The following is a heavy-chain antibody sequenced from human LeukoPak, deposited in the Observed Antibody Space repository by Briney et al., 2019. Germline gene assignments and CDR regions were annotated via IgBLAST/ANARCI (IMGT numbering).Heavy chain of an antibody. CDR3: ARENVGANMAPNY. J-gene: IGHJ4*02. V-gene: IGHV4-39*07. CDR1: GGSISSSSYY. Sequence: SETLSLTCTVSGGSISSSSYYWGWIRQPPGKGLEWIGSIYHSGSTYYNPSLKSRVTISVDTSKNQFSLKLSSVTAADTAVYYCARENVGANMAPNYWGQGTLVTVSS. D-gene: IGHD1-26*01. CDR2: IYHSGST.